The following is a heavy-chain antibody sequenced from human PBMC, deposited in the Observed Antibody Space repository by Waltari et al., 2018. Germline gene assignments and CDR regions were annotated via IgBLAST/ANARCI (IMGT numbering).Heavy chain of an antibody. J-gene: IGHJ6*02. CDR1: GGSISSYY. CDR3: ARDEGNCSGGSCYPGMDV. Sequence: QVQLQESGPGLVKPSETLSLTCTVSGGSISSYYWSWIRQPPGKGLEWSGYIYYSGSTNYNPSLNSRVTISVDTSKNQFSLKLSSVTAADTAVYYCARDEGNCSGGSCYPGMDVWGQGTTVTVSS. V-gene: IGHV4-59*01. CDR2: IYYSGST. D-gene: IGHD2-15*01.